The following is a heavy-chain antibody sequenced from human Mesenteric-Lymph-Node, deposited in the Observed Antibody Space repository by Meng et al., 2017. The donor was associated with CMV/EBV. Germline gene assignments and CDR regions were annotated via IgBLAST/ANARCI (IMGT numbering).Heavy chain of an antibody. V-gene: IGHV1-8*03. CDR2: INPNSGNT. D-gene: IGHD3-3*01. CDR1: GYTFTSYD. Sequence: ASVKVSCKASGYTFTSYDINWVRQATGQGLEWMGWINPNSGNTGYAQKFKGRVTITRNTSISTAYMELSSMRSEDTAVYYCAREGAGYYDFWSGYYAWNYYGMDVWGQGTTVTVSS. CDR3: AREGAGYYDFWSGYYAWNYYGMDV. J-gene: IGHJ6*02.